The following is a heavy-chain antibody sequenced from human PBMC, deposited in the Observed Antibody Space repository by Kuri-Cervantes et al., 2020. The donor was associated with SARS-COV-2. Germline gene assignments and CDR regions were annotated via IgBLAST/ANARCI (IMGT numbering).Heavy chain of an antibody. CDR1: GFTFSSYS. D-gene: IGHD4-23*01. CDR3: ARTLLTTVVNGEDY. CDR2: ISSSSSYI. J-gene: IGHJ4*02. V-gene: IGHV3-21*01. Sequence: GESLKISCAASGFTFSSYSMNWVRQAPGKGLEWVSSISSSSSYIYYADSVEGRFTISRDNAKNSLYLQMNSLRAEDTAVYYCARTLLTTVVNGEDYWGQGTLVTVSS.